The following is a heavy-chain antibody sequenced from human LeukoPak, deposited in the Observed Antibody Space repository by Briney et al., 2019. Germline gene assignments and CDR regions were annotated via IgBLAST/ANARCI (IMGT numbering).Heavy chain of an antibody. J-gene: IGHJ4*02. CDR3: AREEDSSSYFDY. V-gene: IGHV3-21*01. CDR1: GFTFSSYS. Sequence: GGSLRLSCAASGFTFSSYSMNWVRQAPGKGLEWVSSISSSSSYIYYADSVKGRFTISRDNAKNSLYLQMNSLGAEDTAVYYCAREEDSSSYFDYWGQGTLVTVSS. D-gene: IGHD6-6*01. CDR2: ISSSSSYI.